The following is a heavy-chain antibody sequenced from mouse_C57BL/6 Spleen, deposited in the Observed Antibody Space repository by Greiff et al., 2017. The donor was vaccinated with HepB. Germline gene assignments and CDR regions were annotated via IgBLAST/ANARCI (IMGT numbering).Heavy chain of an antibody. J-gene: IGHJ1*03. D-gene: IGHD1-1*01. CDR1: GFSLTSYG. Sequence: QVQLQQSGPGLVAPSQSLSITCTVSGFSLTSYGVDWVRQPPGKGLEWLGVIWGGGSTNYNSALMSRLSISKNNSKSQVFLKMKSLQTDDTARYYCAKHTLYGSSSWYFDVWGTGTTVTVSS. CDR3: AKHTLYGSSSWYFDV. V-gene: IGHV2-9*01. CDR2: IWGGGST.